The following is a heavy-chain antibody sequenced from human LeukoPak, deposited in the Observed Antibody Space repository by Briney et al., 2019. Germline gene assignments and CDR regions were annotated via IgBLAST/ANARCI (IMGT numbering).Heavy chain of an antibody. J-gene: IGHJ4*02. D-gene: IGHD2-21*02. V-gene: IGHV2-70*11. CDR3: ARMVVTAIRYFDY. CDR1: GFSLSTSGMC. CDR2: IDWDDDK. Sequence: ESGPALVKPTQTLTLTCTFSGFSLSTSGMCVSWIRQPPGKALEWLARIDWDDDKYYSTSLNTRLTISKDTSKNQVVLTMTNMDPVDTATYYCARMVVTAIRYFDYWGQGTLVTVSS.